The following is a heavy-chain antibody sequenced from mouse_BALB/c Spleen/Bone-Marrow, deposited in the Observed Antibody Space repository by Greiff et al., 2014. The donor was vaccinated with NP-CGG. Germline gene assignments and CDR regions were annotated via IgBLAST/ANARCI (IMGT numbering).Heavy chain of an antibody. CDR2: IDPANGNT. Sequence: EVQGEQSGAELVKPGASVKLSCTASGFNIKDTYMHWVKQRPEQGLEWIGRIDPANGNTKYDPKFQGKATITADTSSNTAYLQLSSLTSEDTAVYYCAIYYGRYCAMAYWGQGTSVTVSS. CDR3: AIYYGRYCAMAY. J-gene: IGHJ4*01. CDR1: GFNIKDTY. V-gene: IGHV14-3*02. D-gene: IGHD2-1*01.